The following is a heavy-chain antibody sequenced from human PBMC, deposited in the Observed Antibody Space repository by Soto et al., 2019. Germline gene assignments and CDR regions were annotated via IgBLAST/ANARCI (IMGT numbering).Heavy chain of an antibody. V-gene: IGHV1-18*01. J-gene: IGHJ5*02. Sequence: GASVKVSCKACGYSFTSYGIIWVRQAPGQGLEWMGWISAYNGNTNYAQKLQGRVTMTTDTSTSTAYMELRSLRSDDTAVYYCARDGTTTIFGVVSYWFDPWGQGTLVTVSS. CDR3: ARDGTTTIFGVVSYWFDP. CDR2: ISAYNGNT. CDR1: GYSFTSYG. D-gene: IGHD3-3*01.